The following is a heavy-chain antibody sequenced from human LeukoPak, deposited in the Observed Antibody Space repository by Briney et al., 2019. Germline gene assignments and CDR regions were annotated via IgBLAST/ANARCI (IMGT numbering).Heavy chain of an antibody. V-gene: IGHV3-23*01. CDR1: GFTFSSYA. CDR3: AKDQSSYFYDSSAYPRHWFDP. CDR2: ISGSGGST. D-gene: IGHD3-22*01. J-gene: IGHJ5*02. Sequence: GGSLRLSCAASGFTFSSYAMSWVRQAPGKGLEWVSAISGSGGSTYYADSVKGRFTISGDNSKNRVYLEMNSLSAEDTAVSYCAKDQSSYFYDSSAYPRHWFDPWGQGTLVTVSS.